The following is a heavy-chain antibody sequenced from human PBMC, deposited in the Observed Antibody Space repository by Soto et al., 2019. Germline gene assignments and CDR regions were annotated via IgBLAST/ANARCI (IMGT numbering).Heavy chain of an antibody. CDR3: ARGYQTSWDVFDL. D-gene: IGHD2-2*01. CDR2: IIPAFGTA. J-gene: IGHJ5*02. CDR1: GGTFSSSA. Sequence: QVLLVQSGAEVKKPGSSVKVSCNASGGTFSSSAITWVRQAPGQGLEWVGGIIPAFGTAKYSPKFQGRVSVTADQSTSTAYMELSSLTSEDTAFYYCARGYQTSWDVFDLWGQGTLVTVSS. V-gene: IGHV1-69*01.